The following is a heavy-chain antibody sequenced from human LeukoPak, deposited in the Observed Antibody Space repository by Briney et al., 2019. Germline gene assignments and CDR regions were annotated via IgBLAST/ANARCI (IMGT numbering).Heavy chain of an antibody. D-gene: IGHD6-13*01. V-gene: IGHV3-23*01. J-gene: IGHJ6*02. CDR3: ARHSSSWYDYYGMDV. CDR2: ISGSGGST. CDR1: GFTFSSYA. Sequence: GGSLRLSCAASGFTFSSYAMSWVRQAPGKGLEWVSAISGSGGSTYYADSVKGRFTISRDNSKNTLYLQINSLRAEDTAVYYCARHSSSWYDYYGMDVWGQGTTVTVSS.